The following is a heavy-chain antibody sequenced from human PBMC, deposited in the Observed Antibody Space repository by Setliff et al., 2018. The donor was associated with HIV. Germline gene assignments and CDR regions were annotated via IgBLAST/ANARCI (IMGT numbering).Heavy chain of an antibody. CDR3: ARSLSDLRTVFDI. Sequence: GGSLRLSCAASGFTFSSYSMNWVRRAPGKGLEWVSSISSSSSYIYYADSVKGRFTISRDNAKNSLYLQMNSLRAEDTAVYYCARSLSDLRTVFDIWGQGTMVTVSS. D-gene: IGHD3-3*01. CDR2: ISSSSSYI. J-gene: IGHJ3*02. CDR1: GFTFSSYS. V-gene: IGHV3-21*01.